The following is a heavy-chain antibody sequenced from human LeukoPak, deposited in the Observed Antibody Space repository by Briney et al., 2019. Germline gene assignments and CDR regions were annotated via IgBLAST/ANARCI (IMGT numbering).Heavy chain of an antibody. Sequence: ASVKVSCKASGYTFTGYYIHWVRQAPGQGLEWMGWINPNTSGTNYAQKFQGGVTMTRDTSINTAYMELNRLRSDDTAVFYCARRYCSDTLCYFFDYWGQGTLVTVSS. V-gene: IGHV1-2*02. J-gene: IGHJ4*02. CDR2: INPNTSGT. CDR1: GYTFTGYY. D-gene: IGHD2-15*01. CDR3: ARRYCSDTLCYFFDY.